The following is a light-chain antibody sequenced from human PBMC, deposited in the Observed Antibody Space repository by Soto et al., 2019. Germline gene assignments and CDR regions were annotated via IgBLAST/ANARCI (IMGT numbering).Light chain of an antibody. CDR3: QQSYSTPPIT. J-gene: IGKJ5*01. V-gene: IGKV1-39*01. CDR1: QGISSY. Sequence: IQLTQSPSSLSASVGDRVTITCRASQGISSYLAWYQQKPGKAPKLLIYAASTLQSGVPSRFSGSGSGTDFTLTISSLQPEDFATYYCQQSYSTPPITFGQGTRLE. CDR2: AAS.